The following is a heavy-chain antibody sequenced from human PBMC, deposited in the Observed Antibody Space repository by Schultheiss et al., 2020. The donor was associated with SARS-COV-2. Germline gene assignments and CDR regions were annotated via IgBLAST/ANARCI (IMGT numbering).Heavy chain of an antibody. Sequence: GGSLRLSCAASGFTFSNYAMHWVRQAPGKGLEWVAVIWSDGSNKYYADSVKGRFTISKDNSKSTLFLQMNSLRADDTAVYYCARDLESVTLDYWGQGTLVTVSS. V-gene: IGHV3-33*08. CDR3: ARDLESVTLDY. J-gene: IGHJ4*02. D-gene: IGHD5-24*01. CDR2: IWSDGSNK. CDR1: GFTFSNYA.